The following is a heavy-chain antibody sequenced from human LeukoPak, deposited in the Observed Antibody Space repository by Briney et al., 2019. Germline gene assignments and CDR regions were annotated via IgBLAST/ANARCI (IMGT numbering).Heavy chain of an antibody. CDR3: ARDGDSSSKYNWFDP. CDR2: IYYSGST. D-gene: IGHD6-6*01. Sequence: SETLSLTCTVSGGSISSSSYYWGWIRQPPGKGLERIGSIYYSGSTYYNPSLKSRVTISVDTSKNQFSLKLSSVTAADTAVYYCARDGDSSSKYNWFDPWGQGTLVTVSS. V-gene: IGHV4-39*07. J-gene: IGHJ5*02. CDR1: GGSISSSSYY.